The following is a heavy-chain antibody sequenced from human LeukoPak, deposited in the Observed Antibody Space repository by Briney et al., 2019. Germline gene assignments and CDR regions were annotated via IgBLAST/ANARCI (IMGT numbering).Heavy chain of an antibody. J-gene: IGHJ4*02. CDR1: GGSVSDYY. D-gene: IGHD5-18*01. CDR3: ARLGYSYDY. Sequence: SETLSLTCTISGGSVSDYYWSWIRQSPGKGLEWIGYIYHTGSTNYNPSLKSRVTISVDTSKNQFSLKLSSVTAADTAVYYCARLGYSYDYWGQGTLVTVSS. CDR2: IYHTGST. V-gene: IGHV4-59*02.